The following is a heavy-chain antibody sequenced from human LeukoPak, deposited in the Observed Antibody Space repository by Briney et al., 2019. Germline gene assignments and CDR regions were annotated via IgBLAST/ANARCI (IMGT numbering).Heavy chain of an antibody. J-gene: IGHJ3*01. CDR1: GFTFNTYG. CDR3: ARVRGYSYGYKEGGFEV. CDR2: ISGSGSST. V-gene: IGHV3-23*01. D-gene: IGHD5-18*01. Sequence: PGGTLRLSCAASGFTFNTYGMTWVRQAPGKGLEWVSSISGSGSSTYYADSVKGRFTISRDNSKNTVYLQMTSLRAEDTAAYYCARVRGYSYGYKEGGFEVWGQGTIVTVSS.